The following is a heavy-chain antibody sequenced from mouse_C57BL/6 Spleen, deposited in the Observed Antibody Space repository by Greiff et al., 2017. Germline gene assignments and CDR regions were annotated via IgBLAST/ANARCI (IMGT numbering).Heavy chain of an antibody. V-gene: IGHV1-47*01. D-gene: IGHD3-2*02. CDR3: ARSGSSGLYYYAMDY. J-gene: IGHJ4*01. CDR1: GYTFTTYP. CDR2: FHPYNDDT. Sequence: QVQLKQSGAELVKPGASVKMSCKASGYTFTTYPIEWMKQNHGKSLEWIGNFHPYNDDTKYNEKFKGKATLTVEKSSSTVYLELSRLTSDDSAVYYCARSGSSGLYYYAMDYWGQGTSVTVSS.